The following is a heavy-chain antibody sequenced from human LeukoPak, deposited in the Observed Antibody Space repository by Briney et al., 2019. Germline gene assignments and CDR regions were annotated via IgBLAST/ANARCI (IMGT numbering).Heavy chain of an antibody. CDR1: GGTFSTYA. Sequence: ESSVKVSCKASGGTFSTYAISWVRQSPGQGPEWMGGITPIFGPANYAQKFQGRLTITADESTSTVYMELSSLRFEDTAMYYCVRPPYSGSFYSYWYFDLWGRGTLVTVSS. V-gene: IGHV1-69*01. D-gene: IGHD1-26*01. CDR3: VRPPYSGSFYSYWYFDL. J-gene: IGHJ2*01. CDR2: ITPIFGPA.